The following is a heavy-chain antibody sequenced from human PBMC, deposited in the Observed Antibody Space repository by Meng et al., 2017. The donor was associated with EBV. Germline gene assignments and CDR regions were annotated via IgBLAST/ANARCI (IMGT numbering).Heavy chain of an antibody. D-gene: IGHD6-19*01. Sequence: QGQLVQSGVEVKKPGASGKFSCKASGYTFTGYYMHWVRQAPGQGLEWMGRINPNSGGTNYAQKFQGRVTMTRDTSISTAYMELSRLRSDDTAVYYCARVGRAVAGTGDYWGQGTLVTVSS. CDR1: GYTFTGYY. CDR2: INPNSGGT. J-gene: IGHJ4*02. CDR3: ARVGRAVAGTGDY. V-gene: IGHV1-2*06.